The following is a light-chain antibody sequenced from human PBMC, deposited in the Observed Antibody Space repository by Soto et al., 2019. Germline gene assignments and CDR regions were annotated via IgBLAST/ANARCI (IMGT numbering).Light chain of an antibody. J-gene: IGKJ2*01. CDR3: QHYGSSPT. CDR2: GAS. Sequence: EIVLTQSPGTLSLSPGERATLSCGASQSVSSSYLGWYQQKPGQAPRLLIYGASNRVTGITDRFSGSVSGTDFTLTISRLEPEDFAVYYCQHYGSSPTFGQGTKLEIK. CDR1: QSVSSSY. V-gene: IGKV3-20*01.